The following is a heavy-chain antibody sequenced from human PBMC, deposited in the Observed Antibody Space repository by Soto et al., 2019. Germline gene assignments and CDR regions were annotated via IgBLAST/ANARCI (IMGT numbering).Heavy chain of an antibody. V-gene: IGHV3-33*01. Sequence: QVQLVESGGGVVQPGRSLRLSCAASGFTFSSYGMHWVRHAPGKGLEGVAVIWYDGSNKYYAESVKGRFTISRDNSKHTLYLPMNSLVAENTAVYYCARDHEGCNSHSDYWGQGTLVTVSS. CDR2: IWYDGSNK. CDR1: GFTFSSYG. D-gene: IGHD4-4*01. CDR3: ARDHEGCNSHSDY. J-gene: IGHJ4*02.